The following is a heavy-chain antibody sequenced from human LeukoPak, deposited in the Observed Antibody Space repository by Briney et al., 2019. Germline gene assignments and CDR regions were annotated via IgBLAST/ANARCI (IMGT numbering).Heavy chain of an antibody. CDR1: GASVSGSAYY. D-gene: IGHD3-22*01. CDR2: IYYSGST. Sequence: SETLSLTCTVSGASVSGSAYYWGWIRQPPGKGLEWIGNIYYSGSTYYNESLKSRVTISLDTSKNQFSLKLSSVTAADTAVYCCGRERRYDGSMDVWGKGTTVTISS. J-gene: IGHJ6*03. CDR3: GRERRYDGSMDV. V-gene: IGHV4-39*07.